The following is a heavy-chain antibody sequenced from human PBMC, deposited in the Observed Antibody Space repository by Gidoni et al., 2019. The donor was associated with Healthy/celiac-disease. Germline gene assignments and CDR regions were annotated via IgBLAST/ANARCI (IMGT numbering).Heavy chain of an antibody. J-gene: IGHJ6*04. Sequence: VGILRYSLTISSVCSGYSFTSYWIGWVLQMPGKGLEWMGIIYPGDSDTRYSPSFQGQVTISADKSISTAYLQWSSLKASDTAMYYCARRTDGSGLDVWGKGTTVTVSS. CDR1: GYSFTSYW. V-gene: IGHV5-51*01. CDR3: ARRTDGSGLDV. CDR2: IYPGDSDT. D-gene: IGHD3-10*01.